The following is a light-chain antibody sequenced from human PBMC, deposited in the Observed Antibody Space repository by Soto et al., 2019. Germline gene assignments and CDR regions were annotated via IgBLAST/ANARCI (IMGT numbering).Light chain of an antibody. CDR3: SSYTSSSTPVV. Sequence: QSALTQPASVSGSPGQSITISCTGTSSDVGGYNYVSWYQHHPGKAPKLMIYDVSNRPSVVSNRFSGSKSGNTASLTISGLQAEDEADYYCSSYTSSSTPVVFGGGTKVTVL. CDR1: SSDVGGYNY. V-gene: IGLV2-14*03. J-gene: IGLJ2*01. CDR2: DVS.